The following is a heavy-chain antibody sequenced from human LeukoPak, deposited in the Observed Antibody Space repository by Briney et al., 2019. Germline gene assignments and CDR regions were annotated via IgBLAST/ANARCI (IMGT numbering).Heavy chain of an antibody. CDR2: IYYSGST. CDR1: GGSISSSSYY. V-gene: IGHV4-39*01. D-gene: IGHD5-12*01. CDR3: ARRMDYIVATIILYNWFDP. Sequence: SETLSLTCTVSGGSISSSSYYWGWIRQPPGKGLEWIGSIYYSGSTYYNPSLKSRVTISVDTSKNQFSLKLSSVTAADTAVYYCARRMDYIVATIILYNWFDPWGQGTLVTVSS. J-gene: IGHJ5*02.